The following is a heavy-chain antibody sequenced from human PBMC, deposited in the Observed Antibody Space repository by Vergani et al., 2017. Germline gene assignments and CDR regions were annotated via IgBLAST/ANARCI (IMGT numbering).Heavy chain of an antibody. D-gene: IGHD2-2*01. V-gene: IGHV4-59*12. CDR3: ARGPDIVVVPAAIYYYYCMDV. Sequence: QVQLQESGPGLVKPSETLSLTCTVSGGSISSYYWSWIRQLPGKGLEWIGYIYYSGSTNYNPSLNTRLTISVDTSTNQFSLKLSSVTAADTAVYYCARGPDIVVVPAAIYYYYCMDVWGQGTTVTVSS. CDR1: GGSISSYY. CDR2: IYYSGST. J-gene: IGHJ6*02.